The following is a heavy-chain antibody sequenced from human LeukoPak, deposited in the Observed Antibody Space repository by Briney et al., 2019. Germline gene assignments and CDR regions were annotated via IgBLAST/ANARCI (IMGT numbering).Heavy chain of an antibody. CDR2: INHSGST. J-gene: IGHJ4*02. CDR1: GGSFSGYY. Sequence: SETLSLTCAVYGGSFSGYYWSWIRQPPGKGLEWIGEINHSGSTNYNPSLKSRVTISVGTSKNQFSLKLSSVTAADTAVYYCARHADVRIVGATQTYYFDYWGQGTLVTVSS. CDR3: ARHADVRIVGATQTYYFDY. V-gene: IGHV4-34*01. D-gene: IGHD1-26*01.